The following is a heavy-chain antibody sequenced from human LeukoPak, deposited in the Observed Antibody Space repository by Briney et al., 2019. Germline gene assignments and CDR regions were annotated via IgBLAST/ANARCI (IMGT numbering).Heavy chain of an antibody. CDR1: GGSISSYY. D-gene: IGHD6-13*01. CDR2: IYYSGST. Sequence: SETLSLTCTVSGGSISSYYWSWIRQPPGKGLEWIGYIYYSGSTNYNPSLKSRVTISVDTSKNQFSLKLSSVTAADTAVYYCAGGRYSSSWYEIDYWGQGTLVTVSS. CDR3: AGGRYSSSWYEIDY. J-gene: IGHJ4*02. V-gene: IGHV4-59*01.